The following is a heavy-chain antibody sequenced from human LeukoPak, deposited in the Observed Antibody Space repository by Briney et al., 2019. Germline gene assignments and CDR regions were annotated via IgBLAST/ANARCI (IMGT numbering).Heavy chain of an antibody. CDR2: INPSGGST. D-gene: IGHD3-22*01. V-gene: IGHV1-46*01. Sequence: ASVKVSCTASGHTFTSYSMHWVRQAPGQGLEWMGIINPSGGSTSYAQKFQGRVTMTRDTSTSTVYMELSSLRSEDTAVYYCARGQYYYDSSGYTFDYWGQGTLVTVSS. CDR3: ARGQYYYDSSGYTFDY. CDR1: GHTFTSYS. J-gene: IGHJ4*02.